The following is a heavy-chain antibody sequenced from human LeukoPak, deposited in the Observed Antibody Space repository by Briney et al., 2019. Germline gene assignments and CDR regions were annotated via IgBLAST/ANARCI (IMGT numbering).Heavy chain of an antibody. J-gene: IGHJ4*02. D-gene: IGHD1-26*01. CDR1: GGSISSGTYY. CDR3: ARLVGVTEGPFDY. Sequence: PSETLSLTCTVSGGSISSGTYYWGWIRQPPGKGLEWIGSIYYSGSTYYNPSLKSRVTISVDTSKNHFSLKLSSVTAADTAVYYCARLVGVTEGPFDYWGQGTLVAVSS. V-gene: IGHV4-39*02. CDR2: IYYSGST.